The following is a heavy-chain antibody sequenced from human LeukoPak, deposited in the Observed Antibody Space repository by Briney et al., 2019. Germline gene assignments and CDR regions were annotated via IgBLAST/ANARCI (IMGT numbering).Heavy chain of an antibody. V-gene: IGHV3-23*01. CDR3: AKSPSGGAVAGAWDY. CDR1: GFTFSSYA. Sequence: PGGSLRLSCAASGFTFSSYAMSWVRQAPGKGLEWVSAISGSGGSTYYADSVKGRFTISRDNSKNTLYLQMNSLRAEDTAVYHCAKSPSGGAVAGAWDYWGQGTLVTVSS. J-gene: IGHJ4*02. CDR2: ISGSGGST. D-gene: IGHD6-19*01.